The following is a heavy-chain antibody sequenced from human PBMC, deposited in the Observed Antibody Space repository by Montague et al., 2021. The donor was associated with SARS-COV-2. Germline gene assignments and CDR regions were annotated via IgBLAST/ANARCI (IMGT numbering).Heavy chain of an antibody. CDR3: ARGGGGRDGYNP. D-gene: IGHD5-24*01. Sequence: SETLSLTYTVSGGSISSYYWSWIRQPPGKGLEWIGYIYYSGSTXXXPSXKSRVTISVDTSKNQFSLKLSSVTAADTAVYYCARGGGGRDGYNPWGQGTLVTVSS. CDR1: GGSISSYY. CDR2: IYYSGST. V-gene: IGHV4-59*01. J-gene: IGHJ5*02.